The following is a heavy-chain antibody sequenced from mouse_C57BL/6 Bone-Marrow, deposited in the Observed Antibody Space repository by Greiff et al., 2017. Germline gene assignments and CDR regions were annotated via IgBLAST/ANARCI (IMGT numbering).Heavy chain of an antibody. D-gene: IGHD2-1*01. CDR2: ISSGSSTI. Sequence: EVKLMESGGGLVKPGGSLKLSCAASGFTFSDYGMHWVRQAPEKGLEWVAYISSGSSTIYYADTVKGRFTISRDNAKNTLFLQMTSLRSEDTAMYYCARGDGKAAWFAYWGQGTLVTVSA. V-gene: IGHV5-17*01. CDR3: ARGDGKAAWFAY. CDR1: GFTFSDYG. J-gene: IGHJ3*01.